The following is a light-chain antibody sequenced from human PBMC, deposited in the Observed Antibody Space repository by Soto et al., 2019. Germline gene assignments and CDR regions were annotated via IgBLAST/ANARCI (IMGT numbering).Light chain of an antibody. CDR1: QGISSY. CDR2: AAS. J-gene: IGKJ1*01. V-gene: IGKV1-8*01. Sequence: AIRMTQSPSSLSASTGDRVTITCRASQGISSYLAWYQQKPGKAPKLLIYAASTLQSGVPSRFSGSGSGTDFTVTVSCLQSEDFATYYCQQYYSYPRTVGQGTKVDSK. CDR3: QQYYSYPRT.